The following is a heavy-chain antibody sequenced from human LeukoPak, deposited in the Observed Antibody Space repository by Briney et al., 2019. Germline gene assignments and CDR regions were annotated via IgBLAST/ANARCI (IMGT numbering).Heavy chain of an antibody. D-gene: IGHD5-18*01. J-gene: IGHJ4*02. Sequence: GGSLRLSCAASGFTFSSYWMSWVRQAPGKGLEWVANIKQDGSEKYYVDSVKGRFTISRDNAKNSLYLQMSSLRAEDTAVYYCASMSSYGSREFDYWGQGTLVTVSS. CDR2: IKQDGSEK. V-gene: IGHV3-7*01. CDR3: ASMSSYGSREFDY. CDR1: GFTFSSYW.